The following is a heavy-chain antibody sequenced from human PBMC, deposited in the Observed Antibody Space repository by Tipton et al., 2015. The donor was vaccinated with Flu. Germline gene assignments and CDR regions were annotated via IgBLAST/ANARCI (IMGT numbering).Heavy chain of an antibody. V-gene: IGHV3-9*01. CDR2: ISWNSGSI. CDR3: AKDRGWELQPAFDI. Sequence: SLRLSCAASGFTFDDYAMHWVRQAPGKGLEWVSGISWNSGSIGYADSVKGRFTISRDNAKNSLYLQMNSLRAEDTALYYCAKDRGWELQPAFDIWGQGTMVPVSS. J-gene: IGHJ3*02. D-gene: IGHD1-26*01. CDR1: GFTFDDYA.